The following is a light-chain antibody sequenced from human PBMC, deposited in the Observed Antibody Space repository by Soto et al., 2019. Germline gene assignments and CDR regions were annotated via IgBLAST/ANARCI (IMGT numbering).Light chain of an antibody. J-gene: IGLJ1*01. CDR1: SSDVGSYNL. Sequence: QSALTQPASVSGSPGQSISISCTGTSSDVGSYNLLSWYQQYPGKAPKLIIYEGNRRPSGISGRFSGSMSGNTASLTISGLQAEDEAEYYCCSFARAYTSYVFGTGTKVTVL. CDR2: EGN. V-gene: IGLV2-23*01. CDR3: CSFARAYTSYV.